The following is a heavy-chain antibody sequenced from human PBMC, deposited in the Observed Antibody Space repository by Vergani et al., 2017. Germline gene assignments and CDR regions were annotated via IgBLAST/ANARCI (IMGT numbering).Heavy chain of an antibody. Sequence: QVQLQESGPGLVKPSQTLSLTCTVSGGSISSGDYYWSWIRQPPGKGLEWIGYIYYSGSPYYNPSLKSRVTISVDTSKNQFSLKLSSVTAADTAVYYCARQGYYYDSSGYTSDAFDIWGQGTMVTVSS. CDR1: GGSISSGDYY. V-gene: IGHV4-30-4*08. CDR2: IYYSGSP. D-gene: IGHD3-22*01. CDR3: ARQGYYYDSSGYTSDAFDI. J-gene: IGHJ3*02.